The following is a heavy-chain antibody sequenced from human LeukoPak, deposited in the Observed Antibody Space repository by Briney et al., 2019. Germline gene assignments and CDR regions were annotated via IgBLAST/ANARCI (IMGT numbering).Heavy chain of an antibody. CDR1: GFTLVDHA. V-gene: IGHV3-9*01. CDR2: INWNNGGI. D-gene: IGHD3-9*01. J-gene: IGHJ4*02. CDR3: ARDDYDTLGYNFHY. Sequence: PGTSLRLSCVASGFTLVDHAMHWVRRAPGQGLEWVTGINWNNGGIVYAASVRGRFTVSRDNAKNTLYLQMNRLGPEDTAFYYCARDDYDTLGYNFHYWGQGTLVTVSS.